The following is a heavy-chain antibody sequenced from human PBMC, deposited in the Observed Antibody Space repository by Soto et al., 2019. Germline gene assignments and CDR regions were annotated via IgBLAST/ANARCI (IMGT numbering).Heavy chain of an antibody. J-gene: IGHJ4*02. CDR3: AKRQSFDFWSGYLPFFDY. CDR1: GFTFSSYE. Sequence: GGSLRLSCAASGFTFSSYEMNWVRQAPGKGLEWVSYISSSGSTIYYADFVKGRFTVSRDDSKNTLYLHMSSLRVEDTAIYYCAKRQSFDFWSGYLPFFDYWGQGTPVTVSS. D-gene: IGHD3-3*01. V-gene: IGHV3-48*03. CDR2: ISSSGSTI.